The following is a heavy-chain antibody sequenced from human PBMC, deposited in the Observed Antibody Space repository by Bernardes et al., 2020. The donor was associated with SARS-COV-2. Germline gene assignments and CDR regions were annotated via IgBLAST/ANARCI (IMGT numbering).Heavy chain of an antibody. V-gene: IGHV3-74*01. CDR1: GFILSNSW. CDR2: ISDDGTTT. CDR3: GKRALAGTWYFDL. J-gene: IGHJ2*01. D-gene: IGHD6-19*01. Sequence: GGSLRLSCAASGFILSNSWMHWVRQVPGKGLVWVARISDDGTTTTYADSVKGRFTISRDRAKNTLYLQMNSLRVEDTAVYYCGKRALAGTWYFDLWGRGTLVTVSS.